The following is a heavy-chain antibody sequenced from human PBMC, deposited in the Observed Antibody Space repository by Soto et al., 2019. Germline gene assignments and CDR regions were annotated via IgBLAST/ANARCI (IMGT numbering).Heavy chain of an antibody. Sequence: NPSETLSLTCSVSGGSVMSYYWSWIRQSPEKGLEWIGYIYHSGKTNYNPSLKSRVTMSVDTSKNQLSLRLSSVTATDTAVYFCARISSVDPYGYVNGGLDVWGQGTTVTVSS. CDR2: IYHSGKT. CDR1: GGSVMSYY. V-gene: IGHV4-59*02. J-gene: IGHJ6*02. D-gene: IGHD5-18*01. CDR3: ARISSVDPYGYVNGGLDV.